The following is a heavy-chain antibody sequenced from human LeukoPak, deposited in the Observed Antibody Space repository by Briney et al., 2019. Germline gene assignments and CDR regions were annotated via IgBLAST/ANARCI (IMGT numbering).Heavy chain of an antibody. Sequence: SETVSLTCAVYGQPFSAYYWSCVRQSPGKGLEWIAEINHRGDTNYNPSVKSRVTISVDTSKNQFSLKVTSLTAADTAIYYCARGPTISETGYFDYWGQGTLVTVSS. CDR2: INHRGDT. D-gene: IGHD1-1*01. CDR3: ARGPTISETGYFDY. J-gene: IGHJ4*03. V-gene: IGHV4-34*01. CDR1: GQPFSAYY.